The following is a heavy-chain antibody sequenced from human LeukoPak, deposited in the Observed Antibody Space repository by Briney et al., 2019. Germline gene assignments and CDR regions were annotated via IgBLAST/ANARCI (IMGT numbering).Heavy chain of an antibody. V-gene: IGHV4-31*03. CDR3: ARGPLAAAGTLTYYYYGMDV. CDR1: GGSISSGGYY. Sequence: SQTLSLTCTVSGGSISSGGYYWSWIRQHPGKGLEWIGYIYYSGSTYYNPSLKSRVTMSVDTSKNQFSLKLSSVTAADTAVYYCARGPLAAAGTLTYYYYGMDVWGQGTTVTVSS. CDR2: IYYSGST. J-gene: IGHJ6*02. D-gene: IGHD6-13*01.